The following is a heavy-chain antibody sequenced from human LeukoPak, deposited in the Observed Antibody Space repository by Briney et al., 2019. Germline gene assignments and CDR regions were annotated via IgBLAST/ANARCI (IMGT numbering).Heavy chain of an antibody. CDR2: ISAYNGNT. V-gene: IGHV1-18*01. CDR1: GYTFTSYG. D-gene: IGHD3-22*01. CDR3: ATAIEYKLYDSSGYYYSYFDY. Sequence: ASVKVSCKASGYTFTSYGISWVRQAPGQGLEWMGWISAYNGNTNYAQKLQGRVTMTEDTSTDTAYMELSSLRSEDTAVYYCATAIEYKLYDSSGYYYSYFDYWGQGTLVTVSS. J-gene: IGHJ4*02.